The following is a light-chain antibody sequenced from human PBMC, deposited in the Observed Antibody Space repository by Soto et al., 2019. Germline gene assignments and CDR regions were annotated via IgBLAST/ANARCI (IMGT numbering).Light chain of an antibody. Sequence: EIVLTQSPGTLSLSPGERATLSCRASQNVGSKYLAWYQQKPGQAPRLLIYGASSRATGIPDRFSGSGSGTDFTLTISRLEPEDFAVYYCQQYGSSPFTFGPGTKVDIK. CDR2: GAS. J-gene: IGKJ3*01. CDR1: QNVGSKY. V-gene: IGKV3-20*01. CDR3: QQYGSSPFT.